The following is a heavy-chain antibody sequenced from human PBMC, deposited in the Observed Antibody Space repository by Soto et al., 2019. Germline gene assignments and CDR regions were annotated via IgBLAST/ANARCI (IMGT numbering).Heavy chain of an antibody. V-gene: IGHV4-39*01. J-gene: IGHJ4*02. CDR1: GGSISSSSYY. CDR3: ARRGGYPTIDY. D-gene: IGHD1-26*01. CDR2: IYYSGST. Sequence: QLQLQESGPGLVKPSETLSLTCTVSGGSISSSSYYWGWIRQPPGKGLEWIGSIYYSGSTYYNPSLKSRVTIDVDTSKNQFALKLSSVTAADTAVYYCARRGGYPTIDYWGQGTLVTVSS.